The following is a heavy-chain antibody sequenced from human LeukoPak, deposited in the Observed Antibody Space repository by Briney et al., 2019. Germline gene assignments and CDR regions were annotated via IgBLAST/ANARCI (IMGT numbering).Heavy chain of an antibody. CDR2: IIPILGIA. V-gene: IGHV1-69*04. CDR1: GCTFSSYA. J-gene: IGHJ4*02. Sequence: SVKVSCKASGCTFSSYAISWVRQAPGQGLEWMGRIIPILGIANYAQKFQGRVTITADKSTSTAYMELSSLRSEDTAVYYCASPGTMVRGVLSQDYWGQGTLVTVSS. CDR3: ASPGTMVRGVLSQDY. D-gene: IGHD3-10*01.